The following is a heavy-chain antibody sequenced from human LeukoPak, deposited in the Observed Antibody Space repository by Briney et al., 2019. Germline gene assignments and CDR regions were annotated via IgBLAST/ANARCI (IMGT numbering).Heavy chain of an antibody. CDR2: INHSGST. J-gene: IGHJ5*02. CDR1: GGSFSGYY. V-gene: IGHV4-34*01. CDR3: ASPVGLPGGP. Sequence: SETLSLTCAVYGGSFSGYYWSWIRQPPGKGLEWIGEINHSGSTNYNPSLKSRVTISVDTSKNQFSLKLSSVTAADTAVYYCASPVGLPGGPWGQGTLVTVSS. D-gene: IGHD2-15*01.